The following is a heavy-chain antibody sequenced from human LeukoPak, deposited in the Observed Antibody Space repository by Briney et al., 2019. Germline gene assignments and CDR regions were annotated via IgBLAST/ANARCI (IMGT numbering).Heavy chain of an antibody. CDR2: INPDGSTT. Sequence: GSLRLSCAASGFTFSNYWMHWVRQDPGKGLVWVSFINPDGSTTNYADSVKGRFTISRDNAKNALYLQMNSLRAEDTAVYYCAREGFSRGYYQYYYMDVWGKGTTVTVSS. D-gene: IGHD6-13*01. CDR3: AREGFSRGYYQYYYMDV. CDR1: GFTFSNYW. J-gene: IGHJ6*03. V-gene: IGHV3-74*01.